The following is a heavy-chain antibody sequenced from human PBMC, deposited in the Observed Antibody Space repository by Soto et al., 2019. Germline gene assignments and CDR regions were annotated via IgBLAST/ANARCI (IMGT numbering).Heavy chain of an antibody. V-gene: IGHV2-5*02. Sequence: KESGPTLVKPTQTLTLTCTFSGFSLSTGGVGVGWIRQPPGKALEWLALIYWDDDKRYSPSLKSRLTVTRDTSKNQVVLTMTNMDPVDTATYYCAHSRCGGDCLRSYSSNYYFGMDVWGQGTTVTVSS. J-gene: IGHJ6*02. CDR3: AHSRCGGDCLRSYSSNYYFGMDV. CDR1: GFSLSTGGVG. CDR2: IYWDDDK. D-gene: IGHD2-21*02.